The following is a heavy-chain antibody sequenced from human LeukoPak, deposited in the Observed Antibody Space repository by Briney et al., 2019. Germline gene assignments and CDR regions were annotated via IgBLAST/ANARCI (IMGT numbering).Heavy chain of an antibody. V-gene: IGHV1-8*01. Sequence: GASVKVSCKASGYTFTSYDINWVRQATGQGLEWMGGTNPNSGNTGYAQKFQGRVTMTRNTSISTAYMELSSLRSEDTAVYYRARGVADYDFWSGTVDYYYGMDVWGQGTTVTVSS. J-gene: IGHJ6*02. CDR3: ARGVADYDFWSGTVDYYYGMDV. CDR1: GYTFTSYD. D-gene: IGHD3-3*01. CDR2: TNPNSGNT.